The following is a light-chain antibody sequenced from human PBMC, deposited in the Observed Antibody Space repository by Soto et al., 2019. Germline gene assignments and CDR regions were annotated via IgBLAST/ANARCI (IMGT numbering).Light chain of an antibody. CDR3: QQYYSYSWT. CDR2: KAS. Sequence: DIQMTQSPSTLSASVRDRVTITCRASQSISSWLAWYQQKPGKAPKLLIYKASSLESGVPSRFSGSGSGTEFTLTISSLQPDDFATYYCQQYYSYSWTFGQGTKLDI. CDR1: QSISSW. V-gene: IGKV1-5*03. J-gene: IGKJ1*01.